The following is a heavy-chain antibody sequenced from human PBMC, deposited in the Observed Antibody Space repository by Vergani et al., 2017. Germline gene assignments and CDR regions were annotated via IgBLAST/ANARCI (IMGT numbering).Heavy chain of an antibody. CDR2: ISSSSSYI. V-gene: IGHV3-21*01. Sequence: EVQLVESGGGLVKPGGSLRLSCAVSGFTFSSYSMNWVRQAPGKGLEWVSSISSSSSYIYYADSVKGRFTISRDNAKNSLYLQMNSLRAEDTAVYYCARYLFYYDSSGYYSGFFDYWGQGTLVTVSS. CDR3: ARYLFYYDSSGYYSGFFDY. D-gene: IGHD3-22*01. CDR1: GFTFSSYS. J-gene: IGHJ4*02.